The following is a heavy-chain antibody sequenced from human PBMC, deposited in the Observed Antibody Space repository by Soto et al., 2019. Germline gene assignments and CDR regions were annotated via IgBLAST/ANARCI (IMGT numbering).Heavy chain of an antibody. CDR1: GFTFSSFW. D-gene: IGHD3-10*01. J-gene: IGHJ4*02. V-gene: IGHV3-74*01. CDR2: INTDGSST. CDR3: AKRGVDTFGLSY. Sequence: EVQLVESGGGLVQPGGSLRLSCAVSGFTFSSFWMHWVRQAPGEGLVWVSRINTDGSSTSYADSVKGRFTISRDHAKNTLYLQMNSLRVEDTAMYYCAKRGVDTFGLSYWGQGTLVTVSS.